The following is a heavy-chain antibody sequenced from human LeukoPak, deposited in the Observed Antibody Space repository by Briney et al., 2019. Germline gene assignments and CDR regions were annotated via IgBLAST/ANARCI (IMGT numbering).Heavy chain of an antibody. CDR2: ISYDGSNK. CDR1: GFTFSSYA. V-gene: IGHV3-30*04. Sequence: GRFLRLSCAASGFTFSSYAMHWVRRASSKGLEWVAAISYDGSNKKYADSVKGRFTISRDNSKNTLYLQMNSLRAEDTAVYYCAKIGRVVVIRDAFDIWGQGTMVTVSS. CDR3: AKIGRVVVIRDAFDI. J-gene: IGHJ3*02. D-gene: IGHD3-22*01.